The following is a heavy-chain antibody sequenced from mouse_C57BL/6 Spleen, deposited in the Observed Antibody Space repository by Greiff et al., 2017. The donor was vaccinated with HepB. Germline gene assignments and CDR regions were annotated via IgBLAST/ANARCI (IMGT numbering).Heavy chain of an antibody. CDR1: GYTFTSYW. D-gene: IGHD3-2*02. Sequence: QVQLQQPGAELVRPGSSVKLSCKASGYTFTSYWMHWVKQRPIQGLEWIGNIDPSDSETHYNQKFKDKATLTVDKSSSTAYMQLSSLTSEDSVVYYCARLDSSGSLAYWGQGTLVTVSA. V-gene: IGHV1-52*01. CDR2: IDPSDSET. J-gene: IGHJ3*01. CDR3: ARLDSSGSLAY.